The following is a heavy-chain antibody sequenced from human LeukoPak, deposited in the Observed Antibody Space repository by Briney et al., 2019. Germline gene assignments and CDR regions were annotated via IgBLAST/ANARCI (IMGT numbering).Heavy chain of an antibody. D-gene: IGHD3-3*01. Sequence: ASVKVSCKASGGTFSSYAISWVRQAPGQGLEWMGGIIPIFGTANYAQKFQGRVTITADKSTSTAYMELSSLRSEDTAVYYCARTLFGVVIIGYMDVWGKGTTVTVSS. CDR2: IIPIFGTA. J-gene: IGHJ6*03. V-gene: IGHV1-69*06. CDR3: ARTLFGVVIIGYMDV. CDR1: GGTFSSYA.